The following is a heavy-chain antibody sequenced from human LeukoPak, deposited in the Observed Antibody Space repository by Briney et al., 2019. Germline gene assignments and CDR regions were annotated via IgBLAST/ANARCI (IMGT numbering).Heavy chain of an antibody. CDR1: GFTFSDYY. D-gene: IGHD1-1*01. V-gene: IGHV3-11*03. CDR3: AGQGYKWNDGSDNWFDP. Sequence: GGPLRLSCAASGFTFSDYYMSWIRQAQGKGMEWVSYISSSSRNTNYANSVKGRFTISRDNAKNSLYLQMNSLRAEDTAVYYCAGQGYKWNDGSDNWFDPWGQGTLVT. J-gene: IGHJ5*02. CDR2: ISSSSRNT.